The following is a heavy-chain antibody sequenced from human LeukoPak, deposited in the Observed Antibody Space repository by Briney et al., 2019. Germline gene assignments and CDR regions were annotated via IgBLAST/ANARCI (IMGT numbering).Heavy chain of an antibody. J-gene: IGHJ3*02. Sequence: PGGSLRLSCAASGFTVSSNYMSWVRQAPGRGLEWVSLIYAGGNTYYADSVKGRFTISRDNSKNTLYLQMNSLRAEDTAVYYCARVLRGPDAFDIWGQGTMVTVSS. V-gene: IGHV3-53*01. CDR3: ARVLRGPDAFDI. CDR1: GFTVSSNY. CDR2: IYAGGNT.